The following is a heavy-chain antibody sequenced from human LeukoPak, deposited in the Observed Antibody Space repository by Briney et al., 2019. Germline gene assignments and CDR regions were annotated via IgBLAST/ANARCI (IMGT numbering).Heavy chain of an antibody. Sequence: SGGSLRLSCAASGFTVSSNYMSWVRQAPGKGLEWVSVIYSGGSTYYADSVKGRFTISRDNSKNTLYLQMNSLRAEDTAVYYCATAGSYYYYYMDVWGKGTTVTISS. CDR1: GFTVSSNY. J-gene: IGHJ6*03. CDR3: ATAGSYYYYYMDV. CDR2: IYSGGST. V-gene: IGHV3-66*01.